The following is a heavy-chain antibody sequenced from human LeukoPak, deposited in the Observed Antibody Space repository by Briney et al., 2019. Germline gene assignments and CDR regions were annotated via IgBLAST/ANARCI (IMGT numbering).Heavy chain of an antibody. J-gene: IGHJ4*02. Sequence: GGSLRLSCAASGFTFSSYAMSWVRQAPGKGLEWVSAISGSGGSTYYADSVKGRFTISRDNSKNTLYLQMNSLRAEDTAVYFCAKDIPQGYTFGSIEEDYWGQGTLVTVSS. CDR2: ISGSGGST. D-gene: IGHD5-18*01. CDR3: AKDIPQGYTFGSIEEDY. V-gene: IGHV3-23*01. CDR1: GFTFSSYA.